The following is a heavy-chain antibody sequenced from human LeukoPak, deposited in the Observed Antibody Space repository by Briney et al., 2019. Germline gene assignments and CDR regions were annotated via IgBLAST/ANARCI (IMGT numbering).Heavy chain of an antibody. V-gene: IGHV1-58*01. Sequence: GTSVTVSCKASGFTFTSSAVQLVRQARGQRLEWIGWIVVGSGNTNYAQKFQERVTITRDMSTSTAYMELSSLRSEDTAVYYCAAVGSSSYWGQGTLVTVSS. J-gene: IGHJ4*02. CDR2: IVVGSGNT. D-gene: IGHD6-19*01. CDR3: AAVGSSSY. CDR1: GFTFTSSA.